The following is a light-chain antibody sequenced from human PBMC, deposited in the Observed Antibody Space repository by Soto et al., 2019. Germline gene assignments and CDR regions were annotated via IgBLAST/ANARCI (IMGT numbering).Light chain of an antibody. Sequence: SCTGTSSDVGGYNYVSWYQQHPGKAPKLMIYEVSNRPSGVSNRFSGSKSGNTASLTISGLQAEDEADYYCSSYTSSSTDVFGTGTKVTVL. CDR1: SSDVGGYNY. J-gene: IGLJ1*01. V-gene: IGLV2-14*01. CDR3: SSYTSSSTDV. CDR2: EVS.